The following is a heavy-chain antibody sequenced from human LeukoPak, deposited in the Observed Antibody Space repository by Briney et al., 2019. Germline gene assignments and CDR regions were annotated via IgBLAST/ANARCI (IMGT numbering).Heavy chain of an antibody. Sequence: ASVKVSRKASGYSLTSYYMHWVRQAPGQGLEWMGRIKPSGGSTSYAQQFQGRVTMTSDTSTSTVYMELSSLTSEDTAVYYCARDRGYRYGEPQYWGQGTLVTVSS. CDR3: ARDRGYRYGEPQY. D-gene: IGHD5-18*01. CDR1: GYSLTSYY. V-gene: IGHV1-46*01. CDR2: IKPSGGST. J-gene: IGHJ4*02.